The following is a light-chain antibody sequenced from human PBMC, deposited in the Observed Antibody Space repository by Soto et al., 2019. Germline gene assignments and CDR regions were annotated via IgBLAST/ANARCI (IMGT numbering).Light chain of an antibody. CDR1: QTVNSY. Sequence: EIVLTQSPATLSLSPGERATLSCRASQTVNSYLAWYQQKPGQAPRLLIHDASHRATGIPARFSGSGSGTDFTLTISSLEPEDFAVYFCQHRYGFTFGPGTKVDSK. CDR2: DAS. CDR3: QHRYGFT. V-gene: IGKV3-11*01. J-gene: IGKJ3*01.